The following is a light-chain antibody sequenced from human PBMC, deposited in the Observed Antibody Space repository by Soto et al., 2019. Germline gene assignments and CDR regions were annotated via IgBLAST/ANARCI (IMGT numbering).Light chain of an antibody. CDR1: SSDIGGYNY. CDR3: SSYTSSRNLV. CDR2: DVS. Sequence: QSVLTQPASVSGSPGQSITISCTGTSSDIGGYNYVSWYQQHPGKAPKLMIYDVSYRPSGVSNRFSGSKSGNTASLTISGLQAEDEADYYCSSYTSSRNLVFGGGTKVTVL. J-gene: IGLJ2*01. V-gene: IGLV2-14*01.